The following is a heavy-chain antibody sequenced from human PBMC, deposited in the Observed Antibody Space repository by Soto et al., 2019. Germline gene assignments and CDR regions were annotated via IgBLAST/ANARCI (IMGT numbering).Heavy chain of an antibody. Sequence: QVQLVQSGAEVKKPGASVKVSCKASGYTFTSYGISWVRQAPGQGLEWMGWISAYNGNTNYAQKLQGRVTMTTDTSTSTAYMELRRLSSDDTAVYYCAVATSGSYYDWFDPWGERALVTVSS. D-gene: IGHD1-26*01. V-gene: IGHV1-18*01. CDR3: AVATSGSYYDWFDP. J-gene: IGHJ5*02. CDR2: ISAYNGNT. CDR1: GYTFTSYG.